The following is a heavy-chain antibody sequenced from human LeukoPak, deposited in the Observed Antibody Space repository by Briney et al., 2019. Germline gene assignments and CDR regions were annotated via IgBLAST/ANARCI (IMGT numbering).Heavy chain of an antibody. D-gene: IGHD3-22*01. J-gene: IGHJ5*01. Sequence: SETLSLTCTVSFGSITAFYWTWVRQPPGKGLESIGYIYYTGSTNYNPSLKSGVTISLDTSKNQFSLKLNSVTAADTAVYYCARGLVVGDGGGDWFDSWGQGTLVTVSS. CDR2: IYYTGST. V-gene: IGHV4-59*01. CDR1: FGSITAFY. CDR3: ARGLVVGDGGGDWFDS.